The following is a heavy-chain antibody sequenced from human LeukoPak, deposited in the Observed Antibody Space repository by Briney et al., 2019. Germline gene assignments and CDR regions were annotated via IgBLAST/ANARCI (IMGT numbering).Heavy chain of an antibody. Sequence: SETLSLTCTVSGGSISSYYWSWIRQSPGKGLEWIGYINYSGSTKYNPSLKSRVTISVDTSKNQFSLKLSSVTAADTAVYYCARAVSDFWSGYLLYYYYYMDVWGKGTTVTVSS. D-gene: IGHD3-3*01. CDR3: ARAVSDFWSGYLLYYYYYMDV. J-gene: IGHJ6*03. CDR1: GGSISSYY. V-gene: IGHV4-59*12. CDR2: INYSGST.